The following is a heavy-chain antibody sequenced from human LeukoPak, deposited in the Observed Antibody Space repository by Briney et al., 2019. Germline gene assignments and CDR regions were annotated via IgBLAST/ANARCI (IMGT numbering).Heavy chain of an antibody. CDR1: GFTFSTYG. Sequence: GGSLRLSCAASGFTFSTYGMHWVRQAPGKGLEWVAVISYDGSNKHHADSVKGRFTISRDNSKNTLYLQMNSLRPEDTAVYYCARDDTVTYYAMDVWGQGTTVTVSS. CDR2: ISYDGSNK. D-gene: IGHD4-17*01. J-gene: IGHJ6*02. CDR3: ARDDTVTYYAMDV. V-gene: IGHV3-30*03.